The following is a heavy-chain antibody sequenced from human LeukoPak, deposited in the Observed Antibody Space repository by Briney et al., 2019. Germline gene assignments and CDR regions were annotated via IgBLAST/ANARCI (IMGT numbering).Heavy chain of an antibody. CDR1: GGTFSSYA. CDR3: ARVKGSLRFLEWLFGY. J-gene: IGHJ4*02. V-gene: IGHV1-69*04. Sequence: ASVKVSCKASGGTFSSYAISWVRQAPGQGLEWMGRIIPILGIANYAQKFQGRVTITADKSTSTAYMELSSLRSEDTAVYYCARVKGSLRFLEWLFGYWGQGTLVTVSS. CDR2: IIPILGIA. D-gene: IGHD3-3*01.